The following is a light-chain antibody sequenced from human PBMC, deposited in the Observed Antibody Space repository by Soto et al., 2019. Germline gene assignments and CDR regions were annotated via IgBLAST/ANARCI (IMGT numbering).Light chain of an antibody. CDR3: CSYAGPNTFV. Sequence: QSALTQSASVSGSPGQSITISCTGTSSDVGPYNLVSWYQQHPGKAPKLIIYEVTERPSGVSNRFSGSKSGNTASLTISGLQADDEADYYCCSYAGPNTFVVGLGTKLTVL. V-gene: IGLV2-23*02. J-gene: IGLJ1*01. CDR2: EVT. CDR1: SSDVGPYNL.